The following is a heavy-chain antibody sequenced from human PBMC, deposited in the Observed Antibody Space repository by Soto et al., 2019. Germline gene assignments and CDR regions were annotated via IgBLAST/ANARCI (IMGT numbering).Heavy chain of an antibody. V-gene: IGHV1-69*12. CDR2: TIPRSATS. J-gene: IGHJ6*02. Sequence: QVQLVQSGTEVKKPGSSVKVSCKASGDTFSTYTITWMRQAPGQALEWMGGTIPRSATSNYAQSFQGRDTSPGDASTSTAYMELSSLRPEDTAFYYCAREGLVLVPTTVNSDYYSYARDAGGQGTTVTVS. CDR3: AREGLVLVPTTVNSDYYSYARDA. CDR1: GDTFSTYT. D-gene: IGHD2-15*01.